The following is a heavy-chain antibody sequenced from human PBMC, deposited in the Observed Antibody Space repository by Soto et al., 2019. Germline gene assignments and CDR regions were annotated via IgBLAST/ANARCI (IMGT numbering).Heavy chain of an antibody. CDR2: ISAYNGNT. D-gene: IGHD1-7*01. CDR3: AREVSWNSDYYGMDV. CDR1: GYTFTSYG. J-gene: IGHJ6*02. V-gene: IGHV1-18*01. Sequence: ASVKVSCKASGYTFTSYGISWVRQAPVQGLEWMGWISAYNGNTNYAQKLQGRVTMTTDTSTSTAYMELRRLRSDDTAVYYCAREVSWNSDYYGMDVWGQGTTVTVSS.